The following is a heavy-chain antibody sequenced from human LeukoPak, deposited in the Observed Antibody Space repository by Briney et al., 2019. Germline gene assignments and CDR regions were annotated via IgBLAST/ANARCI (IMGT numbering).Heavy chain of an antibody. CDR1: GESFSGYY. CDR2: INHSGST. D-gene: IGHD1-26*01. Sequence: SETLSLTCAVYGESFSGYYWTWIRQPPGKGLEWIGEINHSGSTNYNPSLKSRVTISVDTSKNQFSLKLSSVTAADAAVYYCARSRIVEAATYGCWGQGTLVAVSS. V-gene: IGHV4-34*01. CDR3: ARSRIVEAATYGC. J-gene: IGHJ4*02.